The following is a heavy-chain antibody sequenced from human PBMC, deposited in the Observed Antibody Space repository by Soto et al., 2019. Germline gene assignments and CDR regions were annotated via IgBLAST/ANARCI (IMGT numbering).Heavy chain of an antibody. CDR2: IRSSSDYI. Sequence: EVQLVESGGGLVKPGGSLRLSCAASGFTFSSYSMNWVRQAPGKGLEWVSSIRSSSDYIFYADSVKGRFTISRDNAKNSLYLQMNSLRAEDTAVYYCARGGGYGSVFYFDSWGQGTLVTVSS. V-gene: IGHV3-21*01. D-gene: IGHD3-10*01. CDR1: GFTFSSYS. CDR3: ARGGGYGSVFYFDS. J-gene: IGHJ4*02.